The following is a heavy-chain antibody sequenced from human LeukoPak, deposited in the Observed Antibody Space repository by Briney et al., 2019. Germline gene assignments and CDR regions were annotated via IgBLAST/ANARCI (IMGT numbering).Heavy chain of an antibody. CDR3: ARGDYGGNKNAFDI. CDR1: GGSINSYY. Sequence: SETLSLTCIVSGGSINSYYWSWIRQPPGKGLEWIGYIYYDGSTNYNPSLESRVTISVDTSKNQFSLKLSSVTAADTAVYYCARGDYGGNKNAFDIWGQGTMVTVSS. V-gene: IGHV4-59*08. CDR2: IYYDGST. D-gene: IGHD4-23*01. J-gene: IGHJ3*02.